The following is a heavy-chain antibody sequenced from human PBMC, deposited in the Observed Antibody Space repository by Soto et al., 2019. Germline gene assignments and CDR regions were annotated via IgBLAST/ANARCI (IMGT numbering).Heavy chain of an antibody. CDR1: GFTFSSYA. D-gene: IGHD6-19*01. CDR3: AKSTTVAGTYYYYYGMDV. J-gene: IGHJ6*02. Sequence: LRLSCAASGFTFSSYAMSWVRQAPGKGLEWVSAISGSGGSTYYADSVKGRFAISRDNSKNTLYLQMNSLRAEDTAVYYCAKSTTVAGTYYYYYGMDVRGQGTTVTVSS. V-gene: IGHV3-23*01. CDR2: ISGSGGST.